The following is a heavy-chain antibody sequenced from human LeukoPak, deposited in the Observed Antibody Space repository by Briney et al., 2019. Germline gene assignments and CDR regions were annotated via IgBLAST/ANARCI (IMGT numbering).Heavy chain of an antibody. CDR3: ARSVAGGKYFFDD. V-gene: IGHV4-39*01. D-gene: IGHD2-8*02. CDR1: GVSITSSSYY. CDR2: IYYSGTT. J-gene: IGHJ4*02. Sequence: SETLSPTCTVSGVSITSSSYYWGWIRQPPGKGLEWIGSIYYSGTTYYNPSLKSRVTISVDTSKNQFSLKLTSVTAADTAVYYCARSVAGGKYFFDDWGQGTLVTVSS.